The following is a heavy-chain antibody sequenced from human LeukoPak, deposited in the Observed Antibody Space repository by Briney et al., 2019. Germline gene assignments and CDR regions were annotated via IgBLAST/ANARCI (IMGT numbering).Heavy chain of an antibody. J-gene: IGHJ3*02. CDR3: ARDRAVVVPAGAFGI. CDR2: ISYDGSNK. Sequence: PGGSLRLSCAASGFTFSSYAMHWVRQAPGKGLEWVAVISYDGSNKYYADSVKGRFTISRDNSKNTLYLQMNSLRAEDTAVYYCARDRAVVVPAGAFGIWGQRTMVTLSS. CDR1: GFTFSSYA. D-gene: IGHD2-2*01. V-gene: IGHV3-30-3*01.